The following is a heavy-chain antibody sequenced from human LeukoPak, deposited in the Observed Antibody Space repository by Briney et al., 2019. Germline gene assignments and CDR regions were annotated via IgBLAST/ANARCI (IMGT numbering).Heavy chain of an antibody. V-gene: IGHV4-38-2*02. CDR2: IYHSGNT. CDR3: ARDRASGRAFDI. CDR1: GYSISSGYY. J-gene: IGHJ3*02. Sequence: SETLSLTCAVSGYSISSGYYWGWIRQPPGKGLEWIGSIYHSGNTYYNPSLKSRVTTSVDTSKNEFSLKVSSVTAADTAVYYCARDRASGRAFDIWGQGTMGTVSS. D-gene: IGHD1-14*01.